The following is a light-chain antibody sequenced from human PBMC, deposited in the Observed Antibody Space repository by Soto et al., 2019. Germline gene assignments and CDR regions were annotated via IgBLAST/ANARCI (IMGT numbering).Light chain of an antibody. CDR2: EVS. CDR3: SSYTSSSKV. V-gene: IGLV2-14*01. CDR1: SSDVGGYNY. J-gene: IGLJ1*01. Sequence: QSVVTQPASVSGSPGQSITISCTGTSSDVGGYNYVSWYQQHPGKAPKLMIYEVSNRPSGVSNRFSGSKSANTASLTISGLQAEDEADYYCSSYTSSSKVFGTGTKVTVL.